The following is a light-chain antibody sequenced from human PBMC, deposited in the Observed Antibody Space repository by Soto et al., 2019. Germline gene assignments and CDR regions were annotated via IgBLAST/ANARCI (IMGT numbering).Light chain of an antibody. CDR3: QQYNNWPPDRT. J-gene: IGKJ1*01. V-gene: IGKV3-15*01. Sequence: EIVMTQSPATLSVSPGETATLSCRASRSVGSNLAWYQQRPGQAPRLLIYGASTRATGVPARFSGSGSGTEFTLTISSLQSEDFGIYFCQQYNNWPPDRTFGQGTKVEIK. CDR1: RSVGSN. CDR2: GAS.